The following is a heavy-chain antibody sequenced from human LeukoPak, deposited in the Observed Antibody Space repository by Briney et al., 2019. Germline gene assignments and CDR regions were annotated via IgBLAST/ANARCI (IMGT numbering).Heavy chain of an antibody. CDR3: ARGDYVWGSYRYTFDY. V-gene: IGHV1-18*04. CDR2: ISAYNGNT. Sequence: ASVKVSCKASGYSFIGYYMHWVRQAPGQGLGWMGWISAYNGNTNYAQKLQGRVTMTTDTSTSTAYMELRSLRSDDTAVYYCARGDYVWGSYRYTFDYWGQGTLVTVSS. CDR1: GYSFIGYY. D-gene: IGHD3-16*02. J-gene: IGHJ4*02.